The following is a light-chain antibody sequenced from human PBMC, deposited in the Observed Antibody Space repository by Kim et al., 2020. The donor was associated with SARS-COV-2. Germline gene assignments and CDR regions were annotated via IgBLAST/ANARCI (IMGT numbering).Light chain of an antibody. V-gene: IGKV3-15*01. CDR3: QQYHNWPPWT. CDR1: QSVNNN. CDR2: GAS. Sequence: SPGERVTLSGRASQSVNNNIAWYQQKPGQAPRLLIYGASTRATDIPLRFTGSGSGTEFTLTINSLQSEDFAVYYRQQYHNWPPWTFGQGTKVDIK. J-gene: IGKJ1*01.